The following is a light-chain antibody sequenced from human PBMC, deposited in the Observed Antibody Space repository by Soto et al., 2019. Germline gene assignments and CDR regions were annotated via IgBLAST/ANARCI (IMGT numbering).Light chain of an antibody. J-gene: IGLJ3*02. CDR1: SSDVGNYNL. CDR3: SSYTSSSTL. V-gene: IGLV2-14*02. CDR2: ATT. Sequence: QSALTQPASVSGSPGQSITISCTGTSSDVGNYNLVSWYQHHPGKAPQLIIYATTKRPSGVSNRYSGSKSGNTASLTISGLQAEDEADYYCSSYTSSSTLFGGGTKVTVL.